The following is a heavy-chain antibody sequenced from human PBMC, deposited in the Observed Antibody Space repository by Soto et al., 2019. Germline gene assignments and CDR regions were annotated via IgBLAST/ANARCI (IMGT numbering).Heavy chain of an antibody. J-gene: IGHJ4*02. CDR3: ARVGWDPQGYGDWHY. CDR2: INPGYGNT. D-gene: IGHD4-17*01. V-gene: IGHV1-3*01. Sequence: VQLVQSGAGVKKPGASVKLSCRGSGYTFTTYAMHWVRQAPGQGLEWMGWINPGYGNTKYSQKFQDRVTITRDVTATTVYMELTSLTSKDTAVYFCARVGWDPQGYGDWHYWGQGALVTVSS. CDR1: GYTFTTYA.